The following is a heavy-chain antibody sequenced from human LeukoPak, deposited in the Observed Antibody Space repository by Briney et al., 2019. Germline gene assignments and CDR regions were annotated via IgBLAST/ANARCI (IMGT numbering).Heavy chain of an antibody. D-gene: IGHD5-12*01. CDR3: ASFMVATDYFDY. CDR1: GGSISSYY. V-gene: IGHV4-59*01. Sequence: SETLSLTCTVSGGSISSYYWSWIRQPPGRGLEWIGYIYYSGSTNYNPSLKSRLTISVDTSKNQFSLRLSSVTAADTAVYYCASFMVATDYFDYWGQGTLVTVSS. J-gene: IGHJ4*02. CDR2: IYYSGST.